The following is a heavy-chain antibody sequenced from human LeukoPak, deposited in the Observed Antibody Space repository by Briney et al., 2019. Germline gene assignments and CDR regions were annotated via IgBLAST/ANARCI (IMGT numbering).Heavy chain of an antibody. D-gene: IGHD3-10*01. CDR2: IYSGGST. CDR1: GFTVSANY. V-gene: IGHV3-53*01. CDR3: AKGGAGAQYYFDN. Sequence: GGSLRLSCAASGFTVSANYMSWVRQAPGKGLEWVSLIYSGGSTYYADSVKGRFTISRDNSKNTLYLPMNSLRAEDTALYYCAKGGAGAQYYFDNWGQGTLVTVSS. J-gene: IGHJ4*02.